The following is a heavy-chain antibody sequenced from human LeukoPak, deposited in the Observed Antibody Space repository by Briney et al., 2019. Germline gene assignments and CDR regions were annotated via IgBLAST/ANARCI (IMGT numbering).Heavy chain of an antibody. J-gene: IGHJ4*02. D-gene: IGHD3-10*01. Sequence: GGSLRLSCAAAGFAFSSYSMNWVRQAPGKGLEWVSSISSSSSYVYYADSVKGRFTISRDNAKNSLYLRMNSLRAEDTAVYYCARDRGFGELFFDYWGQGTLVTVSS. V-gene: IGHV3-21*01. CDR1: GFAFSSYS. CDR3: ARDRGFGELFFDY. CDR2: ISSSSSYV.